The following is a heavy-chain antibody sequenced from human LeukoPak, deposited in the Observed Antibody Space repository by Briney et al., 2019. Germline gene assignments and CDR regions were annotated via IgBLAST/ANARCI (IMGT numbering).Heavy chain of an antibody. Sequence: SETLSLTCTVSGGSISSYYWSWIRQPPGKGLEWIGYIYYSGSTNYNPSLKSRVTISVDTSKNQFSLKLSPVTAADTAVYYCAREKYYDSSGTIWGQGTLVTVSS. J-gene: IGHJ4*02. CDR2: IYYSGST. D-gene: IGHD3-22*01. V-gene: IGHV4-59*01. CDR3: AREKYYDSSGTI. CDR1: GGSISSYY.